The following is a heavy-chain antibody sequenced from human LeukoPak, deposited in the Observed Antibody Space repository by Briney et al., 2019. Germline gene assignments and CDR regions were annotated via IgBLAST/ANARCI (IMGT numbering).Heavy chain of an antibody. D-gene: IGHD6-19*01. CDR2: IIPIFGTA. J-gene: IGHJ4*02. Sequence: GASVKVSCKASGGTFSSYAISWVRQAPGQGLEWMGGIIPIFGTANYAQKFQGRVTITADESTSTAYMELSSLRSEDTAVYYCARVPPVAGTGYYFDYWGQGTLVTVSS. V-gene: IGHV1-69*13. CDR1: GGTFSSYA. CDR3: ARVPPVAGTGYYFDY.